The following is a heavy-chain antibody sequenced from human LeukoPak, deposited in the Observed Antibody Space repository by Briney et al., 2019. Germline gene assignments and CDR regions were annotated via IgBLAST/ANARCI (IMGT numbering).Heavy chain of an antibody. Sequence: PGGSLRLSCAASGFTFSSYWMHWVRQDPGKGLVWVSHINNDGSITNYADSVKGRFTISRDNSKNTLYLQMNSLSVDDTGIYYCAKGFVEPRPHYFDYWGQGTLVTVSS. CDR2: INNDGSIT. D-gene: IGHD6-6*01. CDR3: AKGFVEPRPHYFDY. CDR1: GFTFSSYW. V-gene: IGHV3-74*01. J-gene: IGHJ4*02.